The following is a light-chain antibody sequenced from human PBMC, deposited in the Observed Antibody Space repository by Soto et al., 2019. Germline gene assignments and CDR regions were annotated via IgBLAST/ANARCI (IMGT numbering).Light chain of an antibody. V-gene: IGKV3-20*01. CDR2: GAS. CDR3: QQYGSSPPGT. J-gene: IGKJ5*01. Sequence: IVFTHSPGTLSSSPGERATLSCRASQSVSTNNLAWYQQRPGQAPRLLIYGASRRATDIPDRFSGSGSGTDFTLTISRLEPEDLAVYYCQQYGSSPPGTFGQGTRLEIK. CDR1: QSVSTNN.